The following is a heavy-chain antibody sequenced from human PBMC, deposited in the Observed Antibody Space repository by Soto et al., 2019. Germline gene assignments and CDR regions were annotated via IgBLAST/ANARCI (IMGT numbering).Heavy chain of an antibody. CDR2: IYYSGST. V-gene: IGHV4-59*07. J-gene: IGHJ6*02. CDR3: ARVWMRYHRDYYYYYGMDV. CDR1: GRSISSYY. Sequence: ADTLSLTSTVSGRSISSYYWSLIRQPPGKGLEWTGYIYYSGSTTYDPSLKSRVTISVDTSKNQFSLKLSSVTAADTAVYYCARVWMRYHRDYYYYYGMDVWGQGTTVSVS. D-gene: IGHD2-2*01.